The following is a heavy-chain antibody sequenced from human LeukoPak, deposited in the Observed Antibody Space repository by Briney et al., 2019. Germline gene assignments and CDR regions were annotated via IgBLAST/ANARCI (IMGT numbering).Heavy chain of an antibody. V-gene: IGHV3-21*01. CDR3: ASRQGDAFDI. CDR2: ISSSSSYI. Sequence: GGSLRLSCAASGFTFSSYWMSWVRQAPGKGLEWVSSISSSSSYIYYADSVKGRFTISRDNAKNSLYLQMNSLRAEDTAVYYCASRQGDAFDIWGQGTMVTVSS. CDR1: GFTFSSYW. J-gene: IGHJ3*02.